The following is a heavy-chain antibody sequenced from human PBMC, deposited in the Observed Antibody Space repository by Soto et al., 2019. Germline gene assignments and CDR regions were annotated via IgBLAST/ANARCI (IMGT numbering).Heavy chain of an antibody. CDR2: INAGNGNT. J-gene: IGHJ4*02. Sequence: QVQLVQSGAEVKKPGASVKVPCKASGYTFTSYAMHWVRQAPGQRLEWMGWINAGNGNTKYSQKFQGRVTITRDTSASTAYMELSSLRSEDTAVYYCARDLLPVDYWGQGTLVTVSS. CDR1: GYTFTSYA. CDR3: ARDLLPVDY. V-gene: IGHV1-3*01.